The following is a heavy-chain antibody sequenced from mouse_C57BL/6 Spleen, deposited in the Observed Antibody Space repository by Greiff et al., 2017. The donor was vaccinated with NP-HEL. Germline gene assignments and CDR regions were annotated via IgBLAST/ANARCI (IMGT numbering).Heavy chain of an antibody. V-gene: IGHV2-6*01. Sequence: QVQLQQSGPGLVAPSQSLSITCTVSGFSLTSYGVDWVRQSPGKGLEWLGVIWGVGSTNYNSALKSRLSISKDNSKSQVFLKMNSLQTDDTAMYYCATSYYSNYGWFAYWGQGTLVTVSA. CDR3: ATSYYSNYGWFAY. J-gene: IGHJ3*01. CDR1: GFSLTSYG. CDR2: IWGVGST. D-gene: IGHD2-5*01.